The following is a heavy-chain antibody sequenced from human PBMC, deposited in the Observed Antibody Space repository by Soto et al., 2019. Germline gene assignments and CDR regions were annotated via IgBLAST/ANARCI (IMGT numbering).Heavy chain of an antibody. CDR1: GGSISSGDYY. V-gene: IGHV4-30-4*01. CDR2: IYYSGST. J-gene: IGHJ5*02. D-gene: IGHD6-13*01. Sequence: SETLSLTCTVSGGSISSGDYYWSWIRQPPGKGLEWIGYIYYSGSTYYNPSLKSRVTISVDTSKNQFSLKLRSVTAADTAVYYCAREFLAAKPGIAAAGTREVWFDPWGQGTLVTVSS. CDR3: AREFLAAKPGIAAAGTREVWFDP.